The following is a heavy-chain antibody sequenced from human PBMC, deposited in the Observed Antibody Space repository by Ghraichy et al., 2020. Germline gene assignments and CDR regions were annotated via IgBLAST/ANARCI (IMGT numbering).Heavy chain of an antibody. CDR3: ARVMWDYDFWSVMDV. Sequence: SVKVSCKASGGTFSTNAISWVRQAPGQGLELMGLITPILGTTNYAQKFQGRLTITADESTSTAYMELSNLRSEDTAVYYCARVMWDYDFWSVMDVWGKGTTVTVSS. V-gene: IGHV1-69*11. J-gene: IGHJ6*03. D-gene: IGHD3-3*01. CDR2: ITPILGTT. CDR1: GGTFSTNA.